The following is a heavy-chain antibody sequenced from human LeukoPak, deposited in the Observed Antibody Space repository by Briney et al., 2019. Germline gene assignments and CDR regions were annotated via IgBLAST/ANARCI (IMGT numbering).Heavy chain of an antibody. V-gene: IGHV3-9*01. Sequence: GGSLRLSCAAAGCALDDCTMQWARQAPGKGLEWVSSISWNSGSIAYADSVKGRFTIFRDNAKNSLFLQMNSLRAEDTALYYCAKGLVGTTTFMDYWGQGTLVTVSS. D-gene: IGHD1-26*01. CDR3: AKGLVGTTTFMDY. CDR2: ISWNSGSI. CDR1: GCALDDCT. J-gene: IGHJ4*02.